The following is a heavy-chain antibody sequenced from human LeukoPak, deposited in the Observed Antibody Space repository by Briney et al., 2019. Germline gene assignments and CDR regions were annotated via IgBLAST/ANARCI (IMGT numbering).Heavy chain of an antibody. J-gene: IGHJ4*02. Sequence: GGSLRLSCVASGFTFSNYAMSWVRQAPGKGLEWIAALNGGRTFFQDSVRGRFTISRYNSKNTLYLQLNSLRGDDTAMYYCVKTVTGYGYFDYWGRGTLVTVSS. CDR1: GFTFSNYA. V-gene: IGHV3-23*01. CDR3: VKTVTGYGYFDY. CDR2: LNGGRT. D-gene: IGHD2-2*03.